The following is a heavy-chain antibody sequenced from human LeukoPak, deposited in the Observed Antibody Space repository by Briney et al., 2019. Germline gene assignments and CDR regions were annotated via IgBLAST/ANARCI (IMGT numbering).Heavy chain of an antibody. CDR1: GFTFSSYG. CDR3: AKRVPYTSSSVYFDY. J-gene: IGHJ4*02. Sequence: GGSLRLSCAASGFTFSSYGMSWVRQAPGKGLEWVSSISDDGRSTYYADSVKGRFTISKDDSKNTMYLQMNNLRAEDTAIYYCAKRVPYTSSSVYFDYWGQGTLVTVSS. V-gene: IGHV3-23*01. D-gene: IGHD6-6*01. CDR2: ISDDGRST.